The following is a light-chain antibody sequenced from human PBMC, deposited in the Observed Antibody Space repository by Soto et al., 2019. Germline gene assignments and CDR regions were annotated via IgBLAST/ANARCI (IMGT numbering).Light chain of an antibody. CDR2: EVT. J-gene: IGLJ3*02. CDR3: SSYAASNNFYFV. Sequence: VLTQPPSASGSPGQSVTLSCTGTSSDVGGYNYVSWYQQYPGRAPKLMIYEVTKRPSGVPDRFSGSKSGNTASLTVSGLQAEDEADYYCSSYAASNNFYFVFGGGTKVTVL. V-gene: IGLV2-8*01. CDR1: SSDVGGYNY.